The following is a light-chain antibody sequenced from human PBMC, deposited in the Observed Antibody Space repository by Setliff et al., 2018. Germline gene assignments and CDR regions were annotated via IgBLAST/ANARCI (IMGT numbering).Light chain of an antibody. CDR3: SSYTSSSTRV. V-gene: IGLV2-14*01. CDR1: SSDVGYYNY. J-gene: IGLJ1*01. Sequence: QSALAQPAPVSGSPGQSITISCTGTSSDVGYYNYVSWYQQHPGKAPKLMIYEVSNRPSGVSNRFSGSKSGNTASLTISGLQAEDEADYYCSSYTSSSTRVFGTGTKVTVL. CDR2: EVS.